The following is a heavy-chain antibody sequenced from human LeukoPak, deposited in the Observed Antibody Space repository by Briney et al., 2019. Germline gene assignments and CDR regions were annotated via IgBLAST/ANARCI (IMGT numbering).Heavy chain of an antibody. V-gene: IGHV3-21*01. CDR3: ARITLQGPYGMDV. CDR2: ISYGSSYI. Sequence: GGSLRLSCAASGFTFSTYSMDWIRQAPGKGLEWVASISYGSSYIYYTDSVRGRFTISRDDAKNSLFLQMNSLRAEDTAVYHCARITLQGPYGMDVWGQGTTVTVSS. CDR1: GFTFSTYS. D-gene: IGHD3-16*01. J-gene: IGHJ6*02.